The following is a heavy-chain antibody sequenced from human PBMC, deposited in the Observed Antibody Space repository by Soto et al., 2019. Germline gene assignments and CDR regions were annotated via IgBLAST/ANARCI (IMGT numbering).Heavy chain of an antibody. V-gene: IGHV3-33*01. CDR2: IWYDGSNK. D-gene: IGHD3-16*01. CDR3: ARAWGVPWYYYGMDV. CDR1: GFTFSSYG. Sequence: QVQLVESGGGVVQPGRSLRLSCAASGFTFSSYGMHWVRQAPGKGLEWVAVIWYDGSNKYYADSVKGRFTISRDNSKNTLYLQMNSLRAEDTAVYYCARAWGVPWYYYGMDVWGQGTTVTVS. J-gene: IGHJ6*02.